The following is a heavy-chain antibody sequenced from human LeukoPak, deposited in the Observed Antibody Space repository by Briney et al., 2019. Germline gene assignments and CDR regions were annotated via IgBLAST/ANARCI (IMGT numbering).Heavy chain of an antibody. CDR1: GFTVSSNY. J-gene: IGHJ4*02. CDR3: ARAPLGESDY. Sequence: GGSLRLSCAASGFTVSSNYMSWVRQAPGKGLEWVSSISSGSTYIYYADSVKGRFTISRDNAKSSLFLQMNSLRADDTAVYYCARAPLGESDYWGQGTLVTVSS. CDR2: ISSGSTYI. D-gene: IGHD3-10*01. V-gene: IGHV3-21*01.